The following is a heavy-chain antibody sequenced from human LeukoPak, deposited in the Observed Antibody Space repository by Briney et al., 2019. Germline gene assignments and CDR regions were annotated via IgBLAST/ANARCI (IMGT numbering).Heavy chain of an antibody. D-gene: IGHD3-3*01. CDR1: GFTFDDYG. Sequence: GGSLRLSCAASGFTFDDYGMSWVRQAPGKGLEWVSGINWNGGSTGYADSVKGRFTISRDNAKNSLYLQMNSLRAEDTALYYCARSRVVYDFWSGTPYYFDYWGQGTLVSVSS. CDR2: INWNGGST. CDR3: ARSRVVYDFWSGTPYYFDY. J-gene: IGHJ4*02. V-gene: IGHV3-20*04.